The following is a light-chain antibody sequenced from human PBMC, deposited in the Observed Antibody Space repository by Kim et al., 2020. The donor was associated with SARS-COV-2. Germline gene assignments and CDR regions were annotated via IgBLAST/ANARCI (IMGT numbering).Light chain of an antibody. CDR1: HTVYDIF. V-gene: IGKV3-20*01. Sequence: EIVLTQSPGTLSLFPGDRATLSCRASHTVYDIFLSWYQQRPGQPPRLLIYSTSTRATDIPDRFSGSGSGTDFTLTISRVEPEDFAMYYCQYFDTTPTYTFGQGTKLEIK. CDR3: QYFDTTPTYT. CDR2: STS. J-gene: IGKJ2*01.